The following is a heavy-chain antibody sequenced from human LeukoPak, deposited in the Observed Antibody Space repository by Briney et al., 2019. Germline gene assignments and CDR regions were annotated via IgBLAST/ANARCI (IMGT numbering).Heavy chain of an antibody. CDR1: GYTFTNYA. J-gene: IGHJ4*02. CDR3: ARLMVRGVIILGDFNY. Sequence: ASVKVSCKASGYTFTNYAMNWVRQAPGQGLEWMGWINPNSGGTNYAQKFQGRVTMTRDTSISTAYMELSRLRSDDTAVYYCARLMVRGVIILGDFNYWGQGTLVTVSS. CDR2: INPNSGGT. D-gene: IGHD3-10*01. V-gene: IGHV1-2*02.